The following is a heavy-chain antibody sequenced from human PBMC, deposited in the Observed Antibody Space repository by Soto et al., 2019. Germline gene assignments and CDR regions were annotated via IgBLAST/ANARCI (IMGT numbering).Heavy chain of an antibody. CDR1: GFSVNSKGVG. Sequence: QITLKESGPPVVKPTQTLTLTCTFSGFSVNSKGVGVGWIRQPPGKALEYVALIYWDDDKRYSPSLRHRLTITKDASGNQVVLSLADVDPVDTCTYYCAYSWGGTGSYFDHWCPGIGVTVSS. CDR3: AYSWGGTGSYFDH. V-gene: IGHV2-5*02. CDR2: IYWDDDK. D-gene: IGHD3-10*01. J-gene: IGHJ4*02.